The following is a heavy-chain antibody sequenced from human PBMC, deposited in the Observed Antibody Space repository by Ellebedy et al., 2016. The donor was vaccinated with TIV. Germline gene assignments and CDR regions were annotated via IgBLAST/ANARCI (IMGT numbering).Heavy chain of an antibody. J-gene: IGHJ4*02. CDR1: GFTFSNAW. CDR2: IKSKSGGGTT. D-gene: IGHD6-6*01. V-gene: IGHV3-15*01. Sequence: GGSLRLXXAASGFTFSNAWMSWVRQPPGKGLEWVGRIKSKSGGGTTDYAASVKGRFTISRDGSKDTLYLHMDDLKTEDTAVYYCTTDGGIAARPIFDYWGQGILVTVSS. CDR3: TTDGGIAARPIFDY.